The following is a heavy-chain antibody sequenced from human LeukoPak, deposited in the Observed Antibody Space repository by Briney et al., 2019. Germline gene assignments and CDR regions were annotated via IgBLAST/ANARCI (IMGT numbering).Heavy chain of an antibody. J-gene: IGHJ5*02. Sequence: ASVKVSCKASGGTFSSYAISWVRQAPGQGLEWMGGIIPIFGTANYAQKFQGRVTLTRDMSTSTDYLELSSLRSEDTAVYYCARDNSVRDEAWWFNPWGQGTLVTVSS. CDR3: ARDNSVRDEAWWFNP. V-gene: IGHV1-69*05. CDR1: GGTFSSYA. CDR2: IIPIFGTA. D-gene: IGHD5-24*01.